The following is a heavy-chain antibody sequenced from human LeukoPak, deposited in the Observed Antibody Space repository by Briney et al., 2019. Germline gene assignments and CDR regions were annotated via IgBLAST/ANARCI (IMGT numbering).Heavy chain of an antibody. CDR3: AKDRTTVVTDFDN. CDR2: ISDSGGST. CDR1: GFTFSSYW. D-gene: IGHD4-23*01. V-gene: IGHV3-23*01. Sequence: GGSLRLSCAASGFTFSSYWMHWVRQAPGKGLEWVSTISDSGGSTYYADSVRGRFTISRDNSKNTLYLHLNSLRAEDTAVYYCAKDRTTVVTDFDNWGQGTLVTVSS. J-gene: IGHJ4*02.